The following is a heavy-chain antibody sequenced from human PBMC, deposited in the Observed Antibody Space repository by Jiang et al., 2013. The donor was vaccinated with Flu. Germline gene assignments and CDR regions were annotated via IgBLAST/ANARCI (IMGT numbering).Heavy chain of an antibody. CDR1: GGSISSYY. V-gene: IGHV4-59*08. CDR2: IYYSGST. CDR3: ASLVGATDAFDI. D-gene: IGHD1-26*01. Sequence: PGLVKPSETLSLTCTVSGGSISSYYWSWIRQPPGKGLEWIGYIYYSGSTDYNPSLKSRVTISVDTSKNQFSLKLSSVTAADTAVYYCASLVGATDAFDIWGQGTMVTVSS. J-gene: IGHJ3*02.